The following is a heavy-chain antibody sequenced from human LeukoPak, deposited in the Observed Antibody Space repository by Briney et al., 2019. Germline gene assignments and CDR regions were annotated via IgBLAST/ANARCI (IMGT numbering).Heavy chain of an antibody. CDR1: GFTFSSYA. CDR3: ARDRYVRDYYGSGSYPYAEYFQH. D-gene: IGHD3-10*01. V-gene: IGHV3-30*04. Sequence: GGSLRLSCAASGFTFSSYARHWVRQAPAKGLEWVAVISYDGSNKYYADSVKGRFTISRDNSKNTLYLQMNSLRAEDTAVYYCARDRYVRDYYGSGSYPYAEYFQHWGQGTLVTVSS. CDR2: ISYDGSNK. J-gene: IGHJ1*01.